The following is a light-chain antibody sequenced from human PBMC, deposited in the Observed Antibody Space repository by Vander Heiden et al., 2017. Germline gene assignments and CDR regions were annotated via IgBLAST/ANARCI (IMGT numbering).Light chain of an antibody. CDR1: QSVSSY. CDR3: QQRSNWLWT. J-gene: IGKJ1*01. Sequence: EIVWTQSRATLSLSPGERATLSGRASQSVSSYLAWYQQKPGQAPRLLIYDASNRATGIPARFSGSGSGTDFTLTISSLGPEDFAVYYCQQRSNWLWTFGQGTKVEIK. CDR2: DAS. V-gene: IGKV3-11*01.